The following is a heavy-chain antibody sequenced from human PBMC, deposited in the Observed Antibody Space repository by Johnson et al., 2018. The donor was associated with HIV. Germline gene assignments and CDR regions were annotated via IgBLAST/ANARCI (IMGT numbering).Heavy chain of an antibody. J-gene: IGHJ3*02. D-gene: IGHD5-18*01. Sequence: EVQLVESGGGLAQPGGSLRLSCAASGSTFDDYGMSWVRQAPGKGRGWVSGMNWNGGSTGYADSVNGRFTISRDNAKNTLYLQMNSLRAEDTAVYYCARVTHIQLWANDAFDIWGQGTMVTVSS. CDR1: GSTFDDYG. CDR2: MNWNGGST. CDR3: ARVTHIQLWANDAFDI. V-gene: IGHV3-20*04.